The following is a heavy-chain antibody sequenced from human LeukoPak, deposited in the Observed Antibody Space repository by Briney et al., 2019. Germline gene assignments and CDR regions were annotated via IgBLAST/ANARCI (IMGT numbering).Heavy chain of an antibody. CDR2: INPNCGGT. J-gene: IGHJ4*02. D-gene: IGHD6-19*01. Sequence: ASVKVSCKASGYTFTGYYMHWVRQAPGQGLEWMGRINPNCGGTNYAQKFQGRVTMTRDTSISTAYMELSRLRSDDTAVYYCASGQWLGEPADYWGQGTLVTVSS. CDR1: GYTFTGYY. CDR3: ASGQWLGEPADY. V-gene: IGHV1-2*06.